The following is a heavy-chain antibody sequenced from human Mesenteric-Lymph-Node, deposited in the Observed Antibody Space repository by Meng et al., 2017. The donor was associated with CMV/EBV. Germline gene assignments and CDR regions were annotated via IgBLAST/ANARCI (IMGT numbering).Heavy chain of an antibody. CDR2: IIPIFGTA. V-gene: IGHV1-69*05. Sequence: GGSLRLSCAASGFTFSSYAISWVRQAPGQGLEWMGGIIPIFGTANYAQKFQGRVTITTDESTSTAYMELSSLRSEDTAVYYCARTGGLDYSNSRGDYYYGMDVWGQGTTVTVSS. D-gene: IGHD4-11*01. CDR3: ARTGGLDYSNSRGDYYYGMDV. J-gene: IGHJ6*02. CDR1: GFTFSSYA.